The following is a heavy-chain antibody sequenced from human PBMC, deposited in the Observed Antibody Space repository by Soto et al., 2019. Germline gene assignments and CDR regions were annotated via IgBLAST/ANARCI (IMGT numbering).Heavy chain of an antibody. V-gene: IGHV3-30-3*01. CDR2: ISYDGSNK. Sequence: GGSLRLSCAASGFTFSSYAMHWVRQAPGKGLEWVAVISYDGSNKYYADSVKGRFTISRDNSKNTLYLQMNSLRAEDTAVYYCARDTYDFWSGWSTAFDYWGQGTLVTVSS. D-gene: IGHD3-3*01. J-gene: IGHJ4*02. CDR3: ARDTYDFWSGWSTAFDY. CDR1: GFTFSSYA.